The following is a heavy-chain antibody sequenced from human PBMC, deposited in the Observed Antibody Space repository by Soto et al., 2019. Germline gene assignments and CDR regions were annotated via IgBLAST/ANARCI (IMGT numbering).Heavy chain of an antibody. CDR1: GLTLSRYG. V-gene: IGHV3-30*18. J-gene: IGHJ4*02. CDR2: MTYDGGEK. CDR3: ANPGRCNGGNCLPPSHA. D-gene: IGHD2-15*01. Sequence: GVSLRLSCEASGLTLSRYGVHWVRQAPGKGLEWVASMTYDGGEKYYADSVKGRFTISRDNSRNTVSLQLNSLRAADKALYYCANPGRCNGGNCLPPSHARGKGTLVTVSS.